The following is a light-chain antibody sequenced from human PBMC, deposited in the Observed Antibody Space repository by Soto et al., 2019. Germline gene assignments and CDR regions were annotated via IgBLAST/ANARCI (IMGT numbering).Light chain of an antibody. Sequence: EIVMTQSPATLSVSPGERATLSCRASQSVSSNLAWYQQKPGQAPRLLIYGASTRATGIPARFSGSGSGTEFTLTFSSLQSEDFAVYYCQQYNNWPPTVGQGTKVEIK. V-gene: IGKV3-15*01. J-gene: IGKJ1*01. CDR1: QSVSSN. CDR2: GAS. CDR3: QQYNNWPPT.